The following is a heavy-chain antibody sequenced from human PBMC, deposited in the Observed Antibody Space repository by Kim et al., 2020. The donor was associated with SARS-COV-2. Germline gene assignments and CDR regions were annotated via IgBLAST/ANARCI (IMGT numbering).Heavy chain of an antibody. D-gene: IGHD2-21*02. J-gene: IGHJ4*02. V-gene: IGHV3-74*01. Sequence: GGSLRLSCSTSGFTFSSYWMHWVRQVPGKGLVWVSRINSDGSSANYADSVKGRFTISRDNAKNTLYLEMNTLRPEDTAVYYCARVRYCDYWGQGTLVTVS. CDR2: INSDGSSA. CDR3: ARVRYCDY. CDR1: GFTFSSYW.